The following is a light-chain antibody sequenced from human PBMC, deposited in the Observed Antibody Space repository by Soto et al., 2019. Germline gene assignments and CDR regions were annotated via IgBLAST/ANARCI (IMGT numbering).Light chain of an antibody. CDR3: QQYGGSPIT. V-gene: IGKV3-20*01. J-gene: IGKJ5*01. Sequence: EVVLTQSPGTRSLAQGGRGTLSCRASQSVTTRLAWYQHKPGQAPRLLMSGASSRASGVPVRFSGSGSGTDFTLTISRLEPEDFARYCCQQYGGSPITFGLGTRLEI. CDR2: GAS. CDR1: QSVTTR.